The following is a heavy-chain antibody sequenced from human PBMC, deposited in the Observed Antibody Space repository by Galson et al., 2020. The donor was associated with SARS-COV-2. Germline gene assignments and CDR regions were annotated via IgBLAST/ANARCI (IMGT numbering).Heavy chain of an antibody. V-gene: IGHV3-23*01. CDR2: ISASGGST. CDR3: AKDPRTLGTTENFDY. Sequence: GESLKISCAASGFTFNSYAMSWVRQAPGQGLEWVSGISASGGSTYYTDSVRGRFTISRDKSKNTLFLQMNSLRVEDTAVYYCAKDPRTLGTTENFDYWGQGTLVTVSS. J-gene: IGHJ4*02. CDR1: GFTFNSYA. D-gene: IGHD7-27*01.